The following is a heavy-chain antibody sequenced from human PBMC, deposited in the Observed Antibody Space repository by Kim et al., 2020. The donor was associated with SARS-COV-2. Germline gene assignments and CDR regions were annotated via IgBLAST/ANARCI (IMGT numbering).Heavy chain of an antibody. Sequence: SETLSLTCTVSGGSISSGSYYWSWIRQPAGKGLEWIGRIYTSGSTNYNPSLKSRVTISVDTSKNQFSLKLSSVTAADTAVYYCARAPYYYGSGSFGMDVWGQGTTVTVSS. D-gene: IGHD3-10*01. CDR3: ARAPYYYGSGSFGMDV. J-gene: IGHJ6*02. V-gene: IGHV4-61*02. CDR2: IYTSGST. CDR1: GGSISSGSYY.